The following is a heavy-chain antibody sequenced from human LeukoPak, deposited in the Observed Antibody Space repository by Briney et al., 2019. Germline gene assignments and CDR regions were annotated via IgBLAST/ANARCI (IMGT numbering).Heavy chain of an antibody. V-gene: IGHV4-59*08. Sequence: SETLSLTCTVSGGSISSYYWSWIRQPPGKGLEWIGYIYYSGSTNYNPSLKSRVTISVDTSKNQFSLKLSSVTAADTAVYYCAAQTGYSSSWYYYYYGMDVWGQGTTVTVSS. CDR1: GGSISSYY. CDR2: IYYSGST. D-gene: IGHD6-13*01. J-gene: IGHJ6*02. CDR3: AAQTGYSSSWYYYYYGMDV.